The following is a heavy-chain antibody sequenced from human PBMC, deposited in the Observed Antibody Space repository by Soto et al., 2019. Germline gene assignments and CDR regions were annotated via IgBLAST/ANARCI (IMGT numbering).Heavy chain of an antibody. Sequence: SETLSLTCTVSGGSISSYYWSWIRQPPGRGLEWIGYIYYSGSTYYNPSLKSRVTISVDRSKNQFSLKLSSVTAADTAVYYCASMVRGSNYYFDYWGQGTLVTVSS. J-gene: IGHJ4*02. CDR2: IYYSGST. D-gene: IGHD3-10*01. CDR3: ASMVRGSNYYFDY. CDR1: GGSISSYY. V-gene: IGHV4-59*12.